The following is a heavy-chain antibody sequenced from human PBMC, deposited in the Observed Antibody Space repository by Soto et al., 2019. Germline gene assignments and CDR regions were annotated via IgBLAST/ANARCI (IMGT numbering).Heavy chain of an antibody. CDR1: GGSISSYY. CDR3: ARGHTLGWLRFPHSYYFDY. Sequence: PSETLSLTCTVSGGSISSYYWSWIRQPPGKGLEWIGYIYYSGSTNYNPSLKSRVTISVDTSKNQFSLKLSSVTAADTAVYYCARGHTLGWLRFPHSYYFDYWGQGTLVTVSS. J-gene: IGHJ4*02. CDR2: IYYSGST. V-gene: IGHV4-59*12. D-gene: IGHD5-12*01.